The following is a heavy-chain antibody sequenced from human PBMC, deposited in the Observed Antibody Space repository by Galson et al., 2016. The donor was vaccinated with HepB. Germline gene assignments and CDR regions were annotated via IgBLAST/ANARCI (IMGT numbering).Heavy chain of an antibody. CDR2: ISYDGHNY. CDR3: AGGRIVGAMDS. CDR1: GFMFNAYA. V-gene: IGHV3-30-3*01. Sequence: SLRLSCAASGFMFNAYAIHWVRQAPGKGLEWLALISYDGHNYYYADPVKGRLTISRDNAKNTVYLQMNSLRPDDTAVFYCAGGRIVGAMDSWGQGTLVTVSS. D-gene: IGHD1-26*01. J-gene: IGHJ4*02.